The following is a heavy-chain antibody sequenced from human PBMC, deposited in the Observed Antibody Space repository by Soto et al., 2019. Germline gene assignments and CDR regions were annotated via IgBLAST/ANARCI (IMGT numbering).Heavy chain of an antibody. D-gene: IGHD4-17*01. CDR2: IYYSGRT. J-gene: IGHJ4*02. CDR3: ASAIGGDSEYYFDY. Sequence: SETLSLTCTVSGVSISSGGYYWGWIRQHPGKGLEWIGNIYYSGRTYYNPSLKSRVIMSVDTSKTHFSLKLSSVTAADTAMYYCASAIGGDSEYYFDYWGQGTLVTVSS. CDR1: GVSISSGGYY. V-gene: IGHV4-31*03.